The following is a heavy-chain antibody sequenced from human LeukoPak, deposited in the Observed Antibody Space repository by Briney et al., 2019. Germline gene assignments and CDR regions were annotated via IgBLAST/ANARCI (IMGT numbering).Heavy chain of an antibody. CDR3: ARSSRGDYVCGSYRSFDY. Sequence: PSETLSLTCTVSGGSISSYYWSWLRQPAGKGLEWIGRIYTSGRTNYNPSLKSRVTMSVDTSKNQFSLKLSSVTAADTAVYYCARSSRGDYVCGSYRSFDYWGQRTLVTVSS. D-gene: IGHD3-16*02. V-gene: IGHV4-4*07. CDR1: GGSISSYY. CDR2: IYTSGRT. J-gene: IGHJ4*02.